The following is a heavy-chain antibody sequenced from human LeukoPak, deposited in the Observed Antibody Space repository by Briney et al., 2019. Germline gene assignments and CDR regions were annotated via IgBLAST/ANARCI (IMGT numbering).Heavy chain of an antibody. CDR3: ARGRTYYYDSSGYYLDY. J-gene: IGHJ4*02. D-gene: IGHD3-22*01. Sequence: ASVKVSCKAFGYTFTSNYMHWVRQAPGQGLEWMGIISPSGGSTSYAQKSQGRVTMTRDTSTSTVYMELSSLRSEDTAVYYCARGRTYYYDSSGYYLDYWGQGTLVTVSS. V-gene: IGHV1-46*01. CDR1: GYTFTSNY. CDR2: ISPSGGST.